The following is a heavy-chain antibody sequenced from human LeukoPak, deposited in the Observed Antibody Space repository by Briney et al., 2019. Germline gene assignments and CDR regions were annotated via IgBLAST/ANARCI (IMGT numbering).Heavy chain of an antibody. CDR1: GYTFTSYY. V-gene: IGHV1-46*01. Sequence: ASVKVSCKASGYTFTSYYMHWVRQAPGQGLEWMGIIKPSGGSTSYAQKFQGRVTMTRDTSTSTVYMELSSLRSQDTAVYYCARDGAKGLVGATYYFDYWGLGTLVTVSS. J-gene: IGHJ4*02. CDR3: ARDGAKGLVGATYYFDY. CDR2: IKPSGGST. D-gene: IGHD1-26*01.